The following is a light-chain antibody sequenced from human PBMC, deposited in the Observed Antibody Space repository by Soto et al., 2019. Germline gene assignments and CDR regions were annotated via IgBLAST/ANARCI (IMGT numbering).Light chain of an antibody. V-gene: IGKV1-27*01. J-gene: IGKJ1*01. Sequence: DIQITQPPSSLSASVGDRFTITCRASQGISNYLAWYQQRPGKVPKVLIYAASTLHSVVPSRFSGSGSGTDFSLTISSLQPEDVATYYCQKYLTAPRTFGQGTKVDIK. CDR3: QKYLTAPRT. CDR2: AAS. CDR1: QGISNY.